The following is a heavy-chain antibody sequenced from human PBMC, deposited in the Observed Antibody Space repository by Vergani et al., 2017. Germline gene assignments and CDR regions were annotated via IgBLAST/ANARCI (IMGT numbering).Heavy chain of an antibody. CDR1: GFTFSSYA. CDR2: ISSSSSYI. Sequence: EVQLLESGGGLVQPGGSLRLSCEASGFTFSSYAMTWVRQVPGKELEWVSSISSSSSYIYYADSVKGRFTISRDNAKNSLYLQMNSLRAEDTSVYYCARDSIAAAGTITLFDPWGQGTLVTVSS. D-gene: IGHD6-13*01. CDR3: ARDSIAAAGTITLFDP. V-gene: IGHV3-21*01. J-gene: IGHJ5*02.